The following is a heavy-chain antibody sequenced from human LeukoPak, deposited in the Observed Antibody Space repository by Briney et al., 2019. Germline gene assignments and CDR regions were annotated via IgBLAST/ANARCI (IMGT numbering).Heavy chain of an antibody. J-gene: IGHJ4*02. D-gene: IGHD5-18*01. CDR3: ARGDTATVDY. V-gene: IGHV4-59*01. Sequence: PSETLSLTCTVSGGSISSYYWSWIRQPPGKGLEWIGYIYYSGSTNYNPSLKSRVTISVDTSKNQFSLKLSSVTAADTAVYYCARGDTATVDYWGQGTLVTVSS. CDR1: GGSISSYY. CDR2: IYYSGST.